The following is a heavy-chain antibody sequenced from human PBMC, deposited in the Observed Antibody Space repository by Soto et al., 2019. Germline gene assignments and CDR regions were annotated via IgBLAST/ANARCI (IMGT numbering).Heavy chain of an antibody. D-gene: IGHD3-22*01. CDR2: VHPDSGGT. CDR3: ARGAQGFFPVSGIYFYFDH. V-gene: IGHV1-2*02. CDR1: GYIFTDHL. Sequence: ASVKVSCKTSGYIFTDHLVHWVRQSPGQGLQWVGWVHPDSGGTNVAQAFQDRVTMTADTSITTAYMDLARLRPDDTAIFYCARGAQGFFPVSGIYFYFDHWGQGTPVTVSS. J-gene: IGHJ4*02.